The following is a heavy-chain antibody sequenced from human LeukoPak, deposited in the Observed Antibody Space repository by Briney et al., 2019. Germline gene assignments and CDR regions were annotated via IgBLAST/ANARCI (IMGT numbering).Heavy chain of an antibody. CDR1: GFTFSSYS. V-gene: IGHV3-48*04. CDR2: ISSSSSTK. CDR3: ARADRGYFDY. J-gene: IGHJ4*02. Sequence: GGSLRLSCAASGFTFSSYSMNWVRQAPGKGLEWVSYISSSSSTKYYADSVKGRFTISRDNAKNSLYLQMNSLRAEDTAVYYCARADRGYFDYWGQGTLVTVSS.